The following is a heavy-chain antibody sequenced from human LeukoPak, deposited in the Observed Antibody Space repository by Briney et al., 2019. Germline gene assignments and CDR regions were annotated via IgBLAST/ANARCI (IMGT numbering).Heavy chain of an antibody. CDR2: ISTSGSTI. V-gene: IGHV3-48*04. J-gene: IGHJ6*03. Sequence: GGSLRLSCAASGFTFSRFWMSWVRQASGKGLEWVSYISTSGSTIYYADSVKGRFTISRDNAKNSLYLQMNSLRAEDTAVYYCARDGVLRYFDWLFPYYMDVWGKGTTVTISS. D-gene: IGHD3-9*01. CDR3: ARDGVLRYFDWLFPYYMDV. CDR1: GFTFSRFW.